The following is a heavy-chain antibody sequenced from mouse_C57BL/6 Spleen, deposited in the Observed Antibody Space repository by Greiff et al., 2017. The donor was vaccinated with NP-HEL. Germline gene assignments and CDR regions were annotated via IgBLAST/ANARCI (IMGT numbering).Heavy chain of an antibody. J-gene: IGHJ3*01. V-gene: IGHV1-22*01. CDR3: GRSYDHVAWFAY. D-gene: IGHD2-3*01. CDR1: GYTFTDYH. CDR2: INPNNGGT. Sequence: EVQLQQSGPELVKPGASVKMSCKASGYTFTDYHMHWVKQSHGKSLEWIGYINPNNGGTSYNQKFKGKATLTVNKSSSTAYMELRSLTSEDSEVYYCGRSYDHVAWFAYWGQGTLVTVSA.